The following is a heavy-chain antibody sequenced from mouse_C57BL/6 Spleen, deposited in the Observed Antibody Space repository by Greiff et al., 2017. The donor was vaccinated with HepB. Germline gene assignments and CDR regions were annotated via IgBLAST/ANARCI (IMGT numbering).Heavy chain of an antibody. CDR3: ARGDYYGSSYLYFDY. D-gene: IGHD1-1*01. V-gene: IGHV1-80*01. CDR2: IYPGDGDT. CDR1: GYAFSSYW. J-gene: IGHJ2*01. Sequence: QVQLQQSGAELVKPGASVKISCKASGYAFSSYWMNWVKQRPGKGLEWIGQIYPGDGDTNYNGKFKGKATLTADKSSSTAYMQLSSLTSEDSAVYFCARGDYYGSSYLYFDYWGQGTTLTVSS.